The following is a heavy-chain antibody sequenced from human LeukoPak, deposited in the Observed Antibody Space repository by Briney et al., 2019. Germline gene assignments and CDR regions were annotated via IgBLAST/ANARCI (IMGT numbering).Heavy chain of an antibody. CDR3: AKVRGSSWGPFDY. D-gene: IGHD6-13*01. Sequence: TGGSLRLSCAASGFTFSSYEMNWVRQAPGKGLEWVSVITGSGDSTYYADSVKGRFTISRDNSKNMLYLQMNSLRAEDTAIYYCAKVRGSSWGPFDYWGQGTLVTVSS. CDR1: GFTFSSYE. V-gene: IGHV3-23*01. CDR2: ITGSGDST. J-gene: IGHJ4*02.